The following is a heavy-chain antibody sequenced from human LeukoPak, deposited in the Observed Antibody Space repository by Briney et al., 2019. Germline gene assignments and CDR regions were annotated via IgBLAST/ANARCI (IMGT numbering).Heavy chain of an antibody. CDR1: GFTFSTYW. J-gene: IGHJ4*02. CDR3: AKDGDYYDSSGYPYYFDY. Sequence: PGGSLRLSCAVSGFTFSTYWMHWVRQAPGKGLEWVAVISYDGSNKYYADSVKGRFTISRDNSKNTLYLQMNSLRAEDTAVYYCAKDGDYYDSSGYPYYFDYWGQGTLVTVSS. V-gene: IGHV3-30*18. CDR2: ISYDGSNK. D-gene: IGHD3-22*01.